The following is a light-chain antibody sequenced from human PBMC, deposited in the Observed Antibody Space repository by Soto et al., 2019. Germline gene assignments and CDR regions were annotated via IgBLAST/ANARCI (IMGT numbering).Light chain of an antibody. CDR1: QDISSY. CDR3: QQYYSYPLT. Sequence: IQMTQSPSTLSGSVGDRVTITCQASQDISSYLAWYQQKPGKAPKLLIYAASTLQSGVPSRFSGSGSGTDFTLTISCLQSEDFATYYCQQYYSYPLTFGGGTKAAIK. CDR2: AAS. J-gene: IGKJ4*01. V-gene: IGKV1-8*01.